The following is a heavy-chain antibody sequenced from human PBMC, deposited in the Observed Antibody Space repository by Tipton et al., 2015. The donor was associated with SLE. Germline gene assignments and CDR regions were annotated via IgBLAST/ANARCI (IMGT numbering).Heavy chain of an antibody. J-gene: IGHJ4*02. CDR1: GGPIRNSPYY. D-gene: IGHD6-25*01. CDR2: VFDTGYT. Sequence: LRLSCHVAGGPIRNSPYYWAWIRQTRGKRLEWIGSVFDTGYTAYNPSLEGRMSISVDTSNNEFSLKLSSVTAADTAVYFCARQDLGRAATLTFDIWGLGTLVTVFS. V-gene: IGHV4-39*01. CDR3: ARQDLGRAATLTFDI.